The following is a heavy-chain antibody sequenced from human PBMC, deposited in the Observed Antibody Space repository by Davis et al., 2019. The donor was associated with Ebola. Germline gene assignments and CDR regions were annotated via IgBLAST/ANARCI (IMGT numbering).Heavy chain of an antibody. V-gene: IGHV1-69*04. D-gene: IGHD3-22*01. CDR1: GGTFSSYA. CDR3: ASRIRNISGPHPKEGFDI. Sequence: AASVKVSCKASGGTFSSYAISWVRQAPGQGLDWMGRIIPVLGIVNYAQKLKGRVTITVDKSTDTVYMELSSLRSEDTAVYYCASRIRNISGPHPKEGFDIWGQGTMVTVSS. CDR2: IIPVLGIV. J-gene: IGHJ3*02.